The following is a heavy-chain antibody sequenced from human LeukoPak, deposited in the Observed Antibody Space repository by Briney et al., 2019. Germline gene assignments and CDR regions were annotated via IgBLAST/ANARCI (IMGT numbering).Heavy chain of an antibody. Sequence: SETLSLTCTVSGGSISSSSYYWGWIRQPPGTGLEWIGSIYYSGRTYYNPSLKSRVTISVDTSKNQFSLKLSSVTAADTAVYYCARNPTSKTMSRDSFDIWGQGTFVTVSS. D-gene: IGHD3-10*02. J-gene: IGHJ3*02. CDR3: ARNPTSKTMSRDSFDI. V-gene: IGHV4-39*07. CDR2: IYYSGRT. CDR1: GGSISSSSYY.